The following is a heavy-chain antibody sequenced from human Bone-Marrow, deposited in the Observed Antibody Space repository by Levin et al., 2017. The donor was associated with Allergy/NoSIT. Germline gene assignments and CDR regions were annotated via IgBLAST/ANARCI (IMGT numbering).Heavy chain of an antibody. V-gene: IGHV4-59*01. CDR2: IYYTGIT. J-gene: IGHJ1*01. CDR3: ASSGDYYSEYFQH. Sequence: SQTLSLTCTVSGDSIRSYYWSWIRPPPGKGLDWIGYIYYTGITAYNPSFKSRVSISVDTSKNQFSLNLNSVTAADTAVYYCASSGDYYSEYFQHWGRGTLVTVSS. CDR1: GDSIRSYY. D-gene: IGHD2-21*02.